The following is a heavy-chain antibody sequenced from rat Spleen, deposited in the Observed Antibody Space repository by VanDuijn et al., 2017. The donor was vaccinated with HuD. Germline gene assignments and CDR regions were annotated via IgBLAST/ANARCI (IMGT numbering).Heavy chain of an antibody. CDR1: GFTFSDYN. J-gene: IGHJ3*01. D-gene: IGHD1-6*01. CDR2: IIYDGSRT. Sequence: EVQLVESGGGLVQPGRSLKLSCAASGFTFSDYNMAWVRQSPKKGLEWVATIIYDGSRTFYRDSVKGRCTISRDNAKSTLYLQMDSLRSEETATYYCATGPRILRLDWFAYWGQGTLVTVSS. V-gene: IGHV5S10*01. CDR3: ATGPRILRLDWFAY.